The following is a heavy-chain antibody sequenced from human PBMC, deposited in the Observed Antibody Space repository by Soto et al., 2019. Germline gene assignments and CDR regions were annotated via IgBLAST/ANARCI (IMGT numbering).Heavy chain of an antibody. D-gene: IGHD2-2*01. Sequence: SETLSLTCTVSGESVSSGFYYWNWIRQAPGKGLEWIGSILSSGRSNYNPSLKSRVSMSVDTSKNQFSLRLTSVGAADSAIYYSARVLSSNSTGSYYLAMDVWGQGTTVTVSS. CDR3: ARVLSSNSTGSYYLAMDV. CDR1: GESVSSGFYY. V-gene: IGHV4-61*01. J-gene: IGHJ6*02. CDR2: ILSSGRS.